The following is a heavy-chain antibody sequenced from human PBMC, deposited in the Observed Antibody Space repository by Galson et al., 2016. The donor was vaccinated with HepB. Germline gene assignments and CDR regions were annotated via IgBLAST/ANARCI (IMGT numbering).Heavy chain of an antibody. V-gene: IGHV3-23*01. Sequence: SLRLSCAASGFAFGTYAMSWVRQAPGKGLEWVAGIGPDGTRAHYADSVKGRFTISRDNFTNTLSLQINNLGGEDSAVYYCAKDRGGRVYFYVMDVWGQGTTVIVSS. CDR1: GFAFGTYA. J-gene: IGHJ6*02. CDR2: IGPDGTRA. D-gene: IGHD3-10*01. CDR3: AKDRGGRVYFYVMDV.